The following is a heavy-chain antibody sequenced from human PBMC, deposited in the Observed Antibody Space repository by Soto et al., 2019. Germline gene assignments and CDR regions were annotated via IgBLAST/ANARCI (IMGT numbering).Heavy chain of an antibody. CDR2: ISYSGSA. D-gene: IGHD3-10*01. V-gene: IGHV4-59*01. Sequence: QVQLQESGPGLVKPSETLSLTCTVSGGSISNYYWSWIRQPPEKGLEWIGYISYSGSAYYNPSLKSRVTISVDTSKNQFSLKLSSVTAADTAVYYCARVPYGSGENWFDPWGQGTLVTVSS. J-gene: IGHJ5*02. CDR1: GGSISNYY. CDR3: ARVPYGSGENWFDP.